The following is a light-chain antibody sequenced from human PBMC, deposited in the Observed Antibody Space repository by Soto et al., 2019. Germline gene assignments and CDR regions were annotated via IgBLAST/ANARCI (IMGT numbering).Light chain of an antibody. Sequence: DTVMTQSPATLSVSPGERATLSCRASQSVSSNLAWYQQKPGQAPRLLIYGASTRATGIPARFSGSGSGTEFXLXXXXXQSEDFAVYYCQQYNNWPPYTFGQGTKLEIK. CDR2: GAS. V-gene: IGKV3-15*01. CDR3: QQYNNWPPYT. CDR1: QSVSSN. J-gene: IGKJ2*01.